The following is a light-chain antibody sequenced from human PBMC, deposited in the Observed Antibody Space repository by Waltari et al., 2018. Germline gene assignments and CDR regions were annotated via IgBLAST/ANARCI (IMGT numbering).Light chain of an antibody. CDR3: QQYHSDLLS. CDR2: ESS. J-gene: IGKJ4*01. CDR1: QRIDRW. Sequence: DIQMTQSPSTLSASVGDRVTMTCRASQRIDRWLAWYQQKPGKAPRVIIYESSSLESGVPSRFSGSGFGTEFTLTINSLQPDDFATYYFQQYHSDLLSFGGGTRVEIK. V-gene: IGKV1-5*03.